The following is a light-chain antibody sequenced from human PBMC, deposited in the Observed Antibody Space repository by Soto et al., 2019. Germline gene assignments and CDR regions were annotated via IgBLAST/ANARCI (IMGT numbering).Light chain of an antibody. V-gene: IGKV3-11*01. J-gene: IGKJ4*01. Sequence: EKVLTQSPATLSLSPGERATLSCRASQSVSSYLAWYQQKPGQAPRLLIYDASNRATGIPARFSGSGSGTDFTLTISSLEPEDFAVYYCQQRSNGPPLTFGGGTKVEIK. CDR1: QSVSSY. CDR3: QQRSNGPPLT. CDR2: DAS.